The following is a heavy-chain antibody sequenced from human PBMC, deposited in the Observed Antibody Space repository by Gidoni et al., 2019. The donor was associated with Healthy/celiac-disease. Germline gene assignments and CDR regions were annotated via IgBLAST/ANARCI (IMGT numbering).Heavy chain of an antibody. CDR2: IIPILGIA. V-gene: IGHV1-69*08. Sequence: QVQLVQSGAEVKKPGSSVKVSCKASGGTFSSYTISWVRQAPGQGLEWMGRIIPILGIANYAQKFQGRVTITADKSTSTAYMELSSLRSEDTAVYYCAREVEGSSWGDYWGQGTLVTVSS. D-gene: IGHD3-16*01. CDR3: AREVEGSSWGDY. CDR1: GGTFSSYT. J-gene: IGHJ4*02.